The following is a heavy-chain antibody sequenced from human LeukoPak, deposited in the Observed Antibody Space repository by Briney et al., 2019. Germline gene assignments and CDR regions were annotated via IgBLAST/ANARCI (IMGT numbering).Heavy chain of an antibody. CDR2: IKSKTDGGTT. V-gene: IGHV3-15*01. D-gene: IGHD3-16*01. Sequence: GGSLRLSCSASGFTFTNAWMSWVRQAPGKGLEWIGRIKSKTDGGTTDYAAPVKGRFTISRGDSKNMLYLQMNSLKTEDTAVYYCARGGVAAYFDYWGQGTLVTVSS. CDR1: GFTFTNAW. CDR3: ARGGVAAYFDY. J-gene: IGHJ4*02.